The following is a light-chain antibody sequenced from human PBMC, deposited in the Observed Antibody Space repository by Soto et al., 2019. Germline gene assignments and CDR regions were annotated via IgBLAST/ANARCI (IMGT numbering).Light chain of an antibody. CDR1: SSNIGSNT. J-gene: IGLJ1*01. CDR2: SNN. Sequence: QSVLTQPPSASGTPGQRGTISGSGSSSNIGSNTVNWYQQLPGTAPKLLIYSNNQRPSGVPDRFSGSKSGTSASLAISGLQSEDEADYYCAAWDDSLNGIYVFGTGTKLTGL. CDR3: AAWDDSLNGIYV. V-gene: IGLV1-44*01.